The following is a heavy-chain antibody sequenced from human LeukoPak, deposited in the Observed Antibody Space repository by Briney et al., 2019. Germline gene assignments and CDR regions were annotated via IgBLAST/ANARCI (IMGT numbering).Heavy chain of an antibody. D-gene: IGHD3-16*02. CDR2: INHSGST. Sequence: SETLSLTCAVCGGSFSGYYWSWIRQPPGKGLEWIGEINHSGSTNYNPSLKSRVTISVDTSKNQFSLKLSSVTAADTAVYYCARDPIVSVGDWYFDLWGRGTLVTVSS. J-gene: IGHJ2*01. V-gene: IGHV4-34*01. CDR3: ARDPIVSVGDWYFDL. CDR1: GGSFSGYY.